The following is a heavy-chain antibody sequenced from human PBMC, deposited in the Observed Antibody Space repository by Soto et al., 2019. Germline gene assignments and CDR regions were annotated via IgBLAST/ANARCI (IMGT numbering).Heavy chain of an antibody. D-gene: IGHD3-22*01. J-gene: IGHJ4*02. V-gene: IGHV4-34*01. Sequence: QVQLQQWGAGLLKPSETLSLRCVVNSGSFSGYYWTWIRQTPVKGLEWIGEISHSGSTNYNPSLMSRVTMSADTSKKQFSLRLCSVTAADTALYFCARGYESSRRYLPLLDYWGQGTLVTVSS. CDR2: ISHSGST. CDR1: SGSFSGYY. CDR3: ARGYESSRRYLPLLDY.